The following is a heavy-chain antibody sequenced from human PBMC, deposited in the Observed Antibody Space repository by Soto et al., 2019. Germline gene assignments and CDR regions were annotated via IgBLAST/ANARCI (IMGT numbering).Heavy chain of an antibody. CDR3: AKLRYDTYYFDY. Sequence: GGSLRLSCAASGFTFSSYAVSWVRQAPGKGLEWVSAISGSGGSTYYADSVKGRFTISRDNSKNTLYLQMNSLRAEDTAVYYCAKLRYDTYYFDYWGQGTLVTVSS. CDR2: ISGSGGST. V-gene: IGHV3-23*01. CDR1: GFTFSSYA. J-gene: IGHJ4*02. D-gene: IGHD3-22*01.